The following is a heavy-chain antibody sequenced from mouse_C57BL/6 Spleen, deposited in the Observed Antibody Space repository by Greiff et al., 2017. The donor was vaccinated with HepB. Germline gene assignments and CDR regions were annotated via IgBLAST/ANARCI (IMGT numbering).Heavy chain of an antibody. CDR2: IDPSDSYT. Sequence: QVQLQQPGAELVKPGASVKLSCKASGYTFTSYWMQWVKQRPGQGLEWIGEIDPSDSYTNYNQKFKGKATLTVDTSSSTAYMQLSSLTSEDSAVYYCARRELGRGYFDVWGTGTTVTVSS. J-gene: IGHJ1*03. V-gene: IGHV1-50*01. CDR3: ARRELGRGYFDV. D-gene: IGHD4-1*01. CDR1: GYTFTSYW.